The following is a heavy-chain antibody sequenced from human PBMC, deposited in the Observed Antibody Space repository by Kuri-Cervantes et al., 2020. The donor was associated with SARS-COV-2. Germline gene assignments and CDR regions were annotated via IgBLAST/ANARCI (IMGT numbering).Heavy chain of an antibody. J-gene: IGHJ5*02. V-gene: IGHV3-48*02. CDR3: ARDSGWFEGRVRWFDP. D-gene: IGHD6-19*01. CDR2: ISSSSTSI. Sequence: GGSLRLSCAASGFRFSDYGMNWVRQGPEKGLECVAYISSSSTSIYYADSVKGRFTISRDNAKNPLYLQMDSLRDEDTAVYYCARDSGWFEGRVRWFDPWGQGTLVTVSS. CDR1: GFRFSDYG.